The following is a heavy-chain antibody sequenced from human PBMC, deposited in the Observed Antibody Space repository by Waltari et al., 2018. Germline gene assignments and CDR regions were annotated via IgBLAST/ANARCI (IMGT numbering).Heavy chain of an antibody. J-gene: IGHJ6*03. CDR1: GFTFSSYG. Sequence: QVQLVESGGGVVQPGRSLRLSCAASGFTFSSYGMHWVRQAPGKGLEWVAVIWYDGSNKYYAGSVKGRFTISRDNSKNPLYLQMNSLRAEDTAVYYCAKGYDFWSGYYESHSTDYYYMDVWGKGTTVTVSS. CDR2: IWYDGSNK. CDR3: AKGYDFWSGYYESHSTDYYYMDV. D-gene: IGHD3-3*01. V-gene: IGHV3-33*06.